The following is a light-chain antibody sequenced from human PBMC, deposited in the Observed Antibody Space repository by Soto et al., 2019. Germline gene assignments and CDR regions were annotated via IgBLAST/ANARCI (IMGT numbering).Light chain of an antibody. CDR2: GAS. V-gene: IGKV3-20*01. CDR1: QSVSSTY. J-gene: IGKJ5*01. CDR3: QQYASSPT. Sequence: IMLTQSPATLSLYQGYSPTHSCRASQSVSSTYLAWYQQKPGQVPRLLIYGASSRATGIPDRFSGSGSGTDFTLTISRLEPEDFAVYYCQQYASSPTFGQGTRLEI.